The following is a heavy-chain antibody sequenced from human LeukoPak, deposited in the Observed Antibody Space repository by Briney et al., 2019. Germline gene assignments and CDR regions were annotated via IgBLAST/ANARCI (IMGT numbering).Heavy chain of an antibody. CDR3: PIAVAGTFDY. CDR1: GGSFSGYY. CDR2: INHSGST. D-gene: IGHD6-19*01. J-gene: IGHJ4*02. V-gene: IGHV4-34*01. Sequence: SETLSLTCAVYGGSFSGYYWSWIRQPPGKGLEWIGEINHSGSTNYNPSLKSRVTISVDTSKNQFSLKLSSVTAADTAVYYCPIAVAGTFDYWGQGTLVTVSS.